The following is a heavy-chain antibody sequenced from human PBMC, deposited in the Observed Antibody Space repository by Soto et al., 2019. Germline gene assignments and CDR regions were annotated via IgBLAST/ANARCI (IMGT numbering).Heavy chain of an antibody. J-gene: IGHJ5*02. CDR3: VRDGTKTLRDWFDP. CDR2: IYATGTT. V-gene: IGHV4-4*07. D-gene: IGHD1-1*01. CDR1: GASISGFY. Sequence: SETLSLTCTVSGASISGFYWSWIRKPAGKGLEWIGRIYATGTTDYNPSLKSRVMMSVDTSKKQFSLKLRSVTAADTAVYYCVRDGTKTLRDWFDPWGQGISVTVSS.